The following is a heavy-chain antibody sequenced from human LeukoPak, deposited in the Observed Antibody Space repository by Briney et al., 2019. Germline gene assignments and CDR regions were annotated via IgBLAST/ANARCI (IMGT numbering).Heavy chain of an antibody. D-gene: IGHD3-10*01. J-gene: IGHJ3*02. V-gene: IGHV4-61*02. CDR1: GGSISSGSYY. Sequence: PSQTLSLTCTVSGGSISSGSYYWSWIRQPAGKGLEWIGRIYTSGSTNYNPSLKSRVTISVDTSKNQFSLKLSSVTAADTAVYYCARDRGSWEYPDAFDIWGQGTMVTVSS. CDR3: ARDRGSWEYPDAFDI. CDR2: IYTSGST.